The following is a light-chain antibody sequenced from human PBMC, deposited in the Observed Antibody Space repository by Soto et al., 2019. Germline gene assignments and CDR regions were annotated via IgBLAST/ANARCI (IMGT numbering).Light chain of an antibody. CDR1: QSINNNY. J-gene: IGKJ2*01. CDR2: GSS. V-gene: IGKV3-20*01. CDR3: HQYGSSPPYT. Sequence: EVVLTQSPGTLSLSPGERATLSCRGSQSINNNYLAWYQQRPGQAPRLLIYGSSDRATGIPDRFSGSGSGTDFTLTISRREPEDFAVYYCHQYGSSPPYTFGQGTKLEI.